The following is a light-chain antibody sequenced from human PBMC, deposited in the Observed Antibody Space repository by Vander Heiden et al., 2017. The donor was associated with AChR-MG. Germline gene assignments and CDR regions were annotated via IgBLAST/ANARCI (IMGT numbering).Light chain of an antibody. CDR1: SSDVGGYNY. V-gene: IGLV2-14*01. CDR3: SSYTSSSTPVV. CDR2: EVS. Sequence: QPALTQPASLSGSPAQSITISCTAASSDVGGYNYVSWYQQHPGKAPKLMIYEVSNRPSGVSNRFSGSKSGNTASLTISGLQAEDEADYYCSSYTSSSTPVVFGGGTKLTGL. J-gene: IGLJ2*01.